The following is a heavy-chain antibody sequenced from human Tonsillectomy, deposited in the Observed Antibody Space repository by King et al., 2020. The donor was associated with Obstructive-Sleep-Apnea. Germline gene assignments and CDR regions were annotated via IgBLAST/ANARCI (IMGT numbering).Heavy chain of an antibody. V-gene: IGHV3-48*04. CDR2: ISSSSTI. Sequence: VQLVESGGGLVQPGGSLRLSCAASGFTFSSYSMNWVRQAPGKGLEWVSYISSSSTIYYADSVKGRFTISRDNAKNSLYLQMNSLRAEDTAVYYCARAQSYYGSVYYGMDVWGQGTTVTVSS. J-gene: IGHJ6*02. CDR1: GFTFSSYS. CDR3: ARAQSYYGSVYYGMDV. D-gene: IGHD3-10*01.